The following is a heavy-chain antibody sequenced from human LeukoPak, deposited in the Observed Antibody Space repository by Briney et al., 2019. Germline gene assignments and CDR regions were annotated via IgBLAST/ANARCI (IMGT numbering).Heavy chain of an antibody. J-gene: IGHJ4*02. V-gene: IGHV4-31*03. Sequence: SETLSLTCTVSGGSISSSDYYWSWIRQQPGKGLEWIGYIYYSGSTYYNPSLKSRVTISVDTSKNQFSLKLSSVTAADTAVYYCARVGEYSGYGGFYFDYWGQGTLVTVSS. CDR2: IYYSGST. D-gene: IGHD5-12*01. CDR1: GGSISSSDYY. CDR3: ARVGEYSGYGGFYFDY.